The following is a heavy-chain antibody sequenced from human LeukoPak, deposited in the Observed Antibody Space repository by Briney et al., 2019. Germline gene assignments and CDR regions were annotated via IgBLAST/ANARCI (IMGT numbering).Heavy chain of an antibody. J-gene: IGHJ3*02. Sequence: ASVKVSCKASGYTFTGYYMHWVRQAPGQGLEWMGWINPNSGGTNYAQKFQGRVTMTRDTSISTAHMELSRLRSDDTAVYYCARDNQPYQLHAFDIWGQGTMVTVSS. CDR1: GYTFTGYY. D-gene: IGHD2-2*01. CDR3: ARDNQPYQLHAFDI. V-gene: IGHV1-2*02. CDR2: INPNSGGT.